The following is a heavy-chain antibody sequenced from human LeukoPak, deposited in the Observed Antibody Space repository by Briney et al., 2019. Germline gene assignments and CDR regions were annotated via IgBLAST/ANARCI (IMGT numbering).Heavy chain of an antibody. J-gene: IGHJ4*02. V-gene: IGHV1-2*02. CDR3: ARKDYYGSGNIDY. CDR1: GYTFTGYY. Sequence: ASVKVSCKASGYTFTGYYMHWVRQAPGQGLEWMGWINPNSGGTNYAQKFQGRVTMTRDTYISTAYMELSRLRSDDTAVYYCARKDYYGSGNIDYWGQGTLVTVSS. D-gene: IGHD3-10*01. CDR2: INPNSGGT.